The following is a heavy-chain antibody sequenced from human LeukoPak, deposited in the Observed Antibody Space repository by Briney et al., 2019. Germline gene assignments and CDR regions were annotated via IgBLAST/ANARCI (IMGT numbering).Heavy chain of an antibody. CDR1: GFTFSSYA. CDR3: ARDGVLQYFDWLLPNYYYGMDV. V-gene: IGHV3-23*01. Sequence: PGGSLRLSCAASGFTFSSYAMSWVRQAPGKGLEWVSAISGSGGSTYYADSVKGRFTISRDNAKNSLYLQMNSLRAEDTAVYYCARDGVLQYFDWLLPNYYYGMDVWGQGTTVTVSS. J-gene: IGHJ6*02. CDR2: ISGSGGST. D-gene: IGHD3-9*01.